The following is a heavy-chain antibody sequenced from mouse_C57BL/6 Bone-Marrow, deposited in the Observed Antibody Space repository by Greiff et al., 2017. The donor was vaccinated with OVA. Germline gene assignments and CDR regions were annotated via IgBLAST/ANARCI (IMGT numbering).Heavy chain of an antibody. Sequence: EVMLVESGGELVKPGGSLKLSCAASGFTFSSYGMSWVRQTPDKRLEWVATISSGGSYTYYPDSVKGRFTISRDNAKNTLYLQMSSLKSEDTAMYYCARQAIYYDASWFAYWGQGTLVTVSA. CDR1: GFTFSSYG. CDR2: ISSGGSYT. CDR3: ARQAIYYDASWFAY. J-gene: IGHJ3*01. D-gene: IGHD2-4*01. V-gene: IGHV5-6*01.